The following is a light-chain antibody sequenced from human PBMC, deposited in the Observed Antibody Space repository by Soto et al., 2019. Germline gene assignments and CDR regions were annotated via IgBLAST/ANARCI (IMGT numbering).Light chain of an antibody. CDR2: DVG. CDR1: RSDVGGYNY. J-gene: IGLJ2*01. V-gene: IGLV2-14*03. Sequence: QSALTQPASVSGSPGQSITISCTGTRSDVGGYNYVSWYQHHPGKAPKLMIYDVGNRPSGVSNRFSGSKSGNTASLTISGLQAEDEADYYCSSYTTSSTLFGGGTKLTVL. CDR3: SSYTTSSTL.